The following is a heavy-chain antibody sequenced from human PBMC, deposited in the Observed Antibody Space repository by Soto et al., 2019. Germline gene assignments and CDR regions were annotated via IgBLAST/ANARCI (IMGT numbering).Heavy chain of an antibody. J-gene: IGHJ4*02. CDR2: IVPSESYV. D-gene: IGHD1-26*01. CDR1: GYSFTNNW. V-gene: IGHV5-10-1*01. Sequence: GESLKISCKASGYSFTNNWISWVRQMPGKGLEWMGRIVPSESYVNYSPSFEGHVTMSVDKSISTAYLQWSSLKASDTAIYFCEGQRVKYSNSWLYFDSWGQGTVVTVSS. CDR3: EGQRVKYSNSWLYFDS.